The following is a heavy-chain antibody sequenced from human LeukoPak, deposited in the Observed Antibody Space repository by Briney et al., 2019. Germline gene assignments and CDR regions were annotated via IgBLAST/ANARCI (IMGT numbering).Heavy chain of an antibody. V-gene: IGHV1-2*06. J-gene: IGHJ5*02. CDR2: IIPGSGGT. CDR3: ARENYGVP. D-gene: IGHD4-17*01. Sequence: ASVKVSCKASGYTFTVYYIHWVRQAPGQGPEWMGRIIPGSGGTNYAQKFQGRVNMTRDTSLNTAYMELSRLTSDDTAVYYCARENYGVPWGQGTLVTVSS. CDR1: GYTFTVYY.